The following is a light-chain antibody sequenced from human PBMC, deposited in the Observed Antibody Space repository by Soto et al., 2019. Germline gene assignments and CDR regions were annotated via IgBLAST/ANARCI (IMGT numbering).Light chain of an antibody. CDR3: CSYAGRTTPYV. CDR2: NVN. Sequence: QSALTQRPSASGSPGQAVTISCTGTSRDIGGYDFVSWYQVRPGEAPQLIIYNVNGRPSGVPRRFSGSKSGNTASLTVSGLQAVDEADYFCCSYAGRTTPYVFGTGTKVTVL. CDR1: SRDIGGYDF. J-gene: IGLJ1*01. V-gene: IGLV2-8*01.